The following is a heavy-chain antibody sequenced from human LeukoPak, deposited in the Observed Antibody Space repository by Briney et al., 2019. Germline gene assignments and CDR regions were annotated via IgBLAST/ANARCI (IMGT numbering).Heavy chain of an antibody. D-gene: IGHD2-8*01. V-gene: IGHV6-1*01. CDR2: TYYRSKWYS. Sequence: SQTLSLTCAISGDSVSSNSAAWSWIRQSPSRGLEWLGRTYYRSKWYSESAISVKSRITVNPDTSKNQFSLQLNSVTPEDTAVYYCTRTSNGANDYWGQGILVTVSS. CDR1: GDSVSSNSAA. CDR3: TRTSNGANDY. J-gene: IGHJ4*02.